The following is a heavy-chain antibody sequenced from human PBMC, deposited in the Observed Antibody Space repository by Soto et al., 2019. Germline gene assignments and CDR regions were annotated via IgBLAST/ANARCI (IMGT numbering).Heavy chain of an antibody. CDR2: ISYSGYT. D-gene: IGHD3-22*01. J-gene: IGHJ6*02. CDR1: GGSISSISNHY. Sequence: QAQLQESGPGLVKPSETLSLTCTVSGGSISSISNHYCSWIRQPPGKALEWIGYISYSGYTSYNPSLKGRVIISVDTSKNQVSLNLASVTAADTAVYYCAKQGFVVLHGLVDVWGQGTTVTVSS. V-gene: IGHV4-59*08. CDR3: AKQGFVVLHGLVDV.